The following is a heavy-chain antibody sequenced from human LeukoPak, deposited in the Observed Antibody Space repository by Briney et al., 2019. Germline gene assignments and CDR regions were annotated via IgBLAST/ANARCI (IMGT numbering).Heavy chain of an antibody. Sequence: PSETLSLTCTVSGGSISSYYWSWIRQPPGKGLEWIGSIYYSGSTYYNPSLKSRVTISVDTSKNQFSLKLSSVTAADTAVYYCARRPTAVRSSSPFDYWGQGTLVTVSS. CDR1: GGSISSYY. CDR2: IYYSGST. V-gene: IGHV4-39*01. D-gene: IGHD3-3*01. CDR3: ARRPTAVRSSSPFDY. J-gene: IGHJ4*02.